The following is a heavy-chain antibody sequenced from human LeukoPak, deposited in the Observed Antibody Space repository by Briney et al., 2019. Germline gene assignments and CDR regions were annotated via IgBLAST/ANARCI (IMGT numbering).Heavy chain of an antibody. Sequence: SETLSLTCTVSGGSISSSSYYWGWIRQPPGKGLEWVGSIYYSGSTYYNPSLKSRVTISVDTSKNQFSLKLSSVTAADTAVYYCARLSFFWSGYLDVWGKGTTVTVSS. CDR3: ARLSFFWSGYLDV. CDR1: GGSISSSSYY. J-gene: IGHJ6*04. V-gene: IGHV4-39*01. D-gene: IGHD3-3*01. CDR2: IYYSGST.